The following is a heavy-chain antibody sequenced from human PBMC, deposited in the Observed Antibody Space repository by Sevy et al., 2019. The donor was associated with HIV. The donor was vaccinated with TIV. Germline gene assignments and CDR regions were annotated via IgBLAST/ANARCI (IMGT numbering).Heavy chain of an antibody. CDR2: IYSGSST. D-gene: IGHD3-3*01. V-gene: IGHV3-53*01. CDR3: ASELKRITIFGVVEYYY. J-gene: IGHJ4*02. Sequence: GGSLRLSCAASGFTVSSNYMSWVRQAPGKGLEWVSVIYSGSSTYYADSVKGRFTISRDNSKNTLYLQMNSLRAEDTAVYYCASELKRITIFGVVEYYYWGQGTLVTVSS. CDR1: GFTVSSNY.